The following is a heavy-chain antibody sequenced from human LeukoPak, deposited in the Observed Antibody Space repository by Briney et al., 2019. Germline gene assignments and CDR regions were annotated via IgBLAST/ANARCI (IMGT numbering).Heavy chain of an antibody. CDR3: ATIDIVVVPAAKG. J-gene: IGHJ4*02. Sequence: ASVKVSCKVSGYTFTDYYMHWVPQAPGKGLEWMGLVDPEDGETIYAEKFQGRVTITADTSTDTAYMELSSLRSEDTAVYYCATIDIVVVPAAKGWGQGTLVTVSS. V-gene: IGHV1-69-2*01. CDR2: VDPEDGET. CDR1: GYTFTDYY. D-gene: IGHD2-2*01.